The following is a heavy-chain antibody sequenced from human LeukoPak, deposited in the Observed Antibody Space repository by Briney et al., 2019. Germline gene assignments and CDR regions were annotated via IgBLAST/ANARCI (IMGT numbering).Heavy chain of an antibody. CDR3: ARWMVVGATSRDGSFDY. CDR1: GYSFSPYW. V-gene: IGHV5-51*01. CDR2: IYPGDSDT. D-gene: IGHD1-26*01. J-gene: IGHJ4*02. Sequence: GESLKISCKASGYSFSPYWIGWVRQMPGKGLEWMGIIYPGDSDTRYSPSFQGQVTISADKSISTAYLQWSSLKASDTAMYYCARWMVVGATSRDGSFDYWGQGTLVTVSS.